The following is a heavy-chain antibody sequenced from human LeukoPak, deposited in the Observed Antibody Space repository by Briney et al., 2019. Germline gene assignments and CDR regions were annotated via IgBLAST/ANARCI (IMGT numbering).Heavy chain of an antibody. D-gene: IGHD3-10*01. CDR2: INPSGGST. V-gene: IGHV1-46*01. J-gene: IGHJ5*02. CDR3: ARVRGITMVRGAILDP. Sequence: DSVKVSCKASGYTFTSYYMHWVRQAPGQGLEWMGIINPSGGSTSYAQKFQGRVTMTRDTSTSTVYMELSSLRSEDTAVYYCARVRGITMVRGAILDPWGQGTLVTVSS. CDR1: GYTFTSYY.